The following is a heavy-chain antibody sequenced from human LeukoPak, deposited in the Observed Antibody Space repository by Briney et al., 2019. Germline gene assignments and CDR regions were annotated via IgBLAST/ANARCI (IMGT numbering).Heavy chain of an antibody. CDR3: ARDGVWFRELPFDY. CDR2: ISSSSSYI. D-gene: IGHD3-10*01. CDR1: GFTFSSCS. V-gene: IGHV3-21*01. J-gene: IGHJ4*02. Sequence: PGGSLRLSCAASGFTFSSCSMNWVRQAPGKGLEWVSSISSSSSYIYYADSVKGRFTISRDNAKNSLYLQMNSLRAEDTAVYYCARDGVWFRELPFDYWGQGTLVTVSS.